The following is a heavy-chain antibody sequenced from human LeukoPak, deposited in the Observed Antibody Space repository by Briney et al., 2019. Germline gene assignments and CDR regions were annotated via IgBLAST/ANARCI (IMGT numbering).Heavy chain of an antibody. J-gene: IGHJ5*02. D-gene: IGHD4-23*01. CDR2: MSPNSDNT. V-gene: IGHV1-8*02. Sequence: ASVKVSCKASGYTFTSYYMHWVRQAPGQGLEWMGWMSPNSDNTGYAQKFQGRVTFTRDTSISTAYMELRSLTSEDTAVYYCARDYGGSSGWFDPWGQGTLVTVSP. CDR3: ARDYGGSSGWFDP. CDR1: GYTFTSYY.